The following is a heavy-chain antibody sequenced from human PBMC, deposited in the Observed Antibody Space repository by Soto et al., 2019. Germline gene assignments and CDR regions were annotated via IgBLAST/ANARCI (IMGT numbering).Heavy chain of an antibody. D-gene: IGHD3-22*01. V-gene: IGHV3-30-3*01. J-gene: IGHJ3*02. CDR3: ARGGYYYDSSGYYYDAFDI. Sequence: GSVRLSCAASGFTFSSYAMHWVRQAPGKGLEWVAVISYDGSNKYYADSVKGRFTISRDNSKNTLYLQMNSLRAEDTAVYYCARGGYYYDSSGYYYDAFDIWGQGTMVTVSS. CDR2: ISYDGSNK. CDR1: GFTFSSYA.